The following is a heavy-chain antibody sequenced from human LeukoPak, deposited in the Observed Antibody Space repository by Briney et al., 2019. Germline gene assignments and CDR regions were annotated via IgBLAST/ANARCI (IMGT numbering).Heavy chain of an antibody. J-gene: IGHJ3*02. CDR3: ARRYGDYKDAFDI. V-gene: IGHV3-20*04. Sequence: GGSLRLSCAVSGFTFSTYEMNWVRQAPGKGLEWVSGINWNGGGTGYADSVKDRFTISRDNAKNSLYLQMNSLRAEDTALYYCARRYGDYKDAFDIWGQGTMVTVSS. D-gene: IGHD4-17*01. CDR2: INWNGGGT. CDR1: GFTFSTYE.